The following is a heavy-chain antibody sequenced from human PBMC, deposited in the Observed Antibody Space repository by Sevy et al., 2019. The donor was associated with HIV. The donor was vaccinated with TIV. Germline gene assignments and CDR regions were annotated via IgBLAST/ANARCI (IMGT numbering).Heavy chain of an antibody. D-gene: IGHD2-2*01. CDR2: ISGSGGST. Sequence: GGSLRLSCAASGFTFSSYAMSWVRQAPGKGLEWISAISGSGGSTYYADSVKGRFTISRDNSKNTLYLQMNSLRAEDTAVYYCASLEDGYSSSTSCLDAFDIWGQGTMVTVSS. J-gene: IGHJ3*02. CDR1: GFTFSSYA. V-gene: IGHV3-23*01. CDR3: ASLEDGYSSSTSCLDAFDI.